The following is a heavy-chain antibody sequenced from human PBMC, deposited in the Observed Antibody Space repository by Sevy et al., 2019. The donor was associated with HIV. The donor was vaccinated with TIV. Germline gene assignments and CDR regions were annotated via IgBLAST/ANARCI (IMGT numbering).Heavy chain of an antibody. Sequence: GGSLRLSCVASGFSLNSYWMLWVRQAPGKGLEWVANINQDGSVNYYADSVKGHFTISRDNARNLVSLQMNILRVEDTAVYYCVRAIATADSFWGQGTLVTVSS. D-gene: IGHD6-13*01. CDR3: VRAIATADSF. V-gene: IGHV3-7*01. CDR1: GFSLNSYW. J-gene: IGHJ4*02. CDR2: INQDGSVN.